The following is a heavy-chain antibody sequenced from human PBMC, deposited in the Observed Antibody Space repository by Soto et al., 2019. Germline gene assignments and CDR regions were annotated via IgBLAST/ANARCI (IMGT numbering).Heavy chain of an antibody. J-gene: IGHJ6*02. D-gene: IGHD3-16*01. CDR2: IYRSGDT. Sequence: PSETLSLTCTVSGDSISSTEYYWNWVRQHPGKGLEWIGYIYRSGDTYYSPSVKSRVTMSVDTSNNQLSLKMTSVTAADTAVYYCATSFGGAYYGMDVWGHGTTVTVSS. CDR3: ATSFGGAYYGMDV. CDR1: GDSISSTEYY. V-gene: IGHV4-31*03.